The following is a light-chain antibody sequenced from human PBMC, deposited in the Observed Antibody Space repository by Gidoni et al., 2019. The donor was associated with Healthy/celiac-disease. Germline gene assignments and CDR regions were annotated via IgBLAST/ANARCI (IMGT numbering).Light chain of an antibody. CDR1: QSVLYSSNNKNY. V-gene: IGKV4-1*01. CDR3: QQYYSTPPT. Sequence: IVMTQSPDSLAVSLGERATINCKSSQSVLYSSNNKNYLAWYQQKPGQPPKLLIYWASTRESGVPDRFSGSGSGTDFTLTISSLQAEDVAVYYCQQYYSTPPTFGQXTRLEIK. J-gene: IGKJ5*01. CDR2: WAS.